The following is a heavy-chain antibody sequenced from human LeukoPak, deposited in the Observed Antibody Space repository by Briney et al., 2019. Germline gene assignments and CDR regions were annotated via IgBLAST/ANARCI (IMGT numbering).Heavy chain of an antibody. V-gene: IGHV3-23*01. D-gene: IGHD6-6*01. Sequence: PGGSLRLSCAASGFTFSNFAMSWVRQAPGKGLEWVSSISSGGAYTHYADSVKGRFTISRDNSKNTLYLQMNSLRAEDTAVYYCAKDPYSSSSGGPYAMDVWGQGTTVTVSS. CDR1: GFTFSNFA. CDR2: ISSGGAYT. CDR3: AKDPYSSSSGGPYAMDV. J-gene: IGHJ6*02.